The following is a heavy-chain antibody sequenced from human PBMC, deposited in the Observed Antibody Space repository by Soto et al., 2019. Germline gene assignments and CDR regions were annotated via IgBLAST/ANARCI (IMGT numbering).Heavy chain of an antibody. Sequence: QVQLVQSGAEVKKPGSSVKVSCKASGGTFSSYAISWVRQAPGQGLEWMGVIIPIFGTANYAQKFQGRVTITADESTSTAYMELSSLRSEDTAVYYCAAGYCIRTRCHNWFDPWGQGTLVPVSS. V-gene: IGHV1-69*12. CDR2: IIPIFGTA. J-gene: IGHJ5*02. CDR3: AAGYCIRTRCHNWFDP. CDR1: GGTFSSYA. D-gene: IGHD2-2*01.